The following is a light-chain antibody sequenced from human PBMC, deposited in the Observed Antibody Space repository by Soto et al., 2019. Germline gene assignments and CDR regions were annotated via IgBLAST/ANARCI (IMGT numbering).Light chain of an antibody. J-gene: IGKJ1*01. CDR2: AAS. CDR3: QQSYSSPWT. CDR1: QSISSY. Sequence: DIHMTQSPSSLSASVGDRVTITCRASQSISSYLNWYQQKPGKAPKLLIYAASSLQSGVPSRFSGSGSGTDFTLTISSLQREDFATYYCQQSYSSPWTFGQGTKVEIK. V-gene: IGKV1-39*01.